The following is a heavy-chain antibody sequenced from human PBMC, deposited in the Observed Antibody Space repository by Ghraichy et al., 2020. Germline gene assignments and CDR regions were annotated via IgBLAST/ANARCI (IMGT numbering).Heavy chain of an antibody. CDR3: AVRSVEMATIGYGY. CDR1: GYTFTSYD. D-gene: IGHD5-24*01. J-gene: IGHJ4*02. V-gene: IGHV1-8*01. CDR2: MNPNSGNT. Sequence: ASVKVSCKASGYTFTSYDINWVRQATGQGLEWMGWMNPNSGNTGYAQKFQGRVTMTRNTSISTAYMELSSLRSEDTAVYYCAVRSVEMATIGYGYWGQGTLVTVSS.